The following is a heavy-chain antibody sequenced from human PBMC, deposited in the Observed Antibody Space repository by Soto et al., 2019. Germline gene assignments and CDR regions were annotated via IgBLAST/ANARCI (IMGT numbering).Heavy chain of an antibody. CDR3: AKDEGWRIQLWLGSYGLDV. J-gene: IGHJ6*02. Sequence: QVQLDESGGGVVQPGRSLRLSCEASGFTFSGYGMHWVRQAPAKGLEWVAVISYEGSTQYYAESVKGRFTISRDNAKNTLFLQMNGLRVEDTGIYYCAKDEGWRIQLWLGSYGLDVWGHGTTVTVSS. CDR1: GFTFSGYG. D-gene: IGHD5-18*01. CDR2: ISYEGSTQ. V-gene: IGHV3-30*18.